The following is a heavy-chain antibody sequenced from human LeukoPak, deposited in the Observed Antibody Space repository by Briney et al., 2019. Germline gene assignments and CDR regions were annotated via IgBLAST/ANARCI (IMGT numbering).Heavy chain of an antibody. Sequence: PGGSLRLSCAASGFTFSSYEMTWVRQAPGKGLEWVSYINSGGSTKYYADSVKGRFTISRDNAKNSLYLQMNSLRAEDTAVYYCARAPQGWSYYYWGQGTLVTVSS. V-gene: IGHV3-48*03. CDR2: INSGGSTK. CDR1: GFTFSSYE. J-gene: IGHJ4*02. D-gene: IGHD6-19*01. CDR3: ARAPQGWSYYY.